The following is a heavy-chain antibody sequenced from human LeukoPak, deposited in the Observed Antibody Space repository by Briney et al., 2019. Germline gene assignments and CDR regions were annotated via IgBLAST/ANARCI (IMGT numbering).Heavy chain of an antibody. CDR1: GIPFSDYY. D-gene: IGHD5-12*01. CDR2: ISSSSSYT. Sequence: PGGSLRLSCVVSGIPFSDYYMNWIRQAPGKGLEWISYISSSSSYTDYADSVKGRFTISRDNAKNSLYLQMNSLRAEDTALYYCARVTYYDSLYYFDYWGQGTLVTVSS. CDR3: ARVTYYDSLYYFDY. J-gene: IGHJ4*02. V-gene: IGHV3-11*05.